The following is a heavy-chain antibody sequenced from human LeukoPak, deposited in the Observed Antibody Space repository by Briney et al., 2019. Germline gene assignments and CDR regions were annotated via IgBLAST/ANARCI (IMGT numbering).Heavy chain of an antibody. D-gene: IGHD3-3*01. CDR1: DGSINNTNYY. CDR2: TSYSGST. J-gene: IGHJ6*03. V-gene: IGHV4-39*02. Sequence: PSETLSLTCTVSDGSINNTNYYWGWIRQPPGKGLEWIGTTSYSGSTFYNSSLKSRVTISADTSNNHFSLKLTSVTAADTAVYYCARSGIIAIFGVVKKYMDVWGKGTTVSVSS. CDR3: ARSGIIAIFGVVKKYMDV.